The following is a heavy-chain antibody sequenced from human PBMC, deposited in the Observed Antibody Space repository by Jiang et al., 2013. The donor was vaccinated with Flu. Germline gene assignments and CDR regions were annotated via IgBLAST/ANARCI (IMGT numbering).Heavy chain of an antibody. V-gene: IGHV3-23*01. J-gene: IGHJ5*02. CDR3: VERSRGVWTTCYFDP. D-gene: IGHD4-17*01. Sequence: KGRFTISRDNSKNTLYLQMNSLRAEDTAVYYCVERSRGVWTTCYFDPWGQGTLVTVS.